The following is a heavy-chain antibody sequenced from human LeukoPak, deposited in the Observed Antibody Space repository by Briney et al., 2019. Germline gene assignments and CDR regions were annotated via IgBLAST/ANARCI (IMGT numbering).Heavy chain of an antibody. CDR3: ARARWLRLYDAFDI. J-gene: IGHJ3*02. CDR1: GFTFSSYA. CDR2: ISYDGSNK. V-gene: IGHV3-30-3*01. D-gene: IGHD5-12*01. Sequence: PGRSLRLSCAASGFTFSSYAMHWVCQAPGKGLEWVAVISYDGSNKYYADSVKGRFTISRDNSKNTLYLQMNSLRAEDTAVYYCARARWLRLYDAFDIWGQRTMVTVSS.